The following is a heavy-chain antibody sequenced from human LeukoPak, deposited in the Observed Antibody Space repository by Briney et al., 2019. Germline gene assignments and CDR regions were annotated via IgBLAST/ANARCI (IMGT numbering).Heavy chain of an antibody. CDR2: INHSGST. Sequence: PSETLSLTCAVYGGSFSGYYWSWIRQPPGKGLEWIGEINHSGSTNYNPSLKSRVTISVDTSKNQFSLKLSSVTAADTAVYYCVTYYFDSSGPKKNYWGQGTLVTVSS. CDR1: GGSFSGYY. J-gene: IGHJ4*02. CDR3: VTYYFDSSGPKKNY. D-gene: IGHD3-22*01. V-gene: IGHV4-34*01.